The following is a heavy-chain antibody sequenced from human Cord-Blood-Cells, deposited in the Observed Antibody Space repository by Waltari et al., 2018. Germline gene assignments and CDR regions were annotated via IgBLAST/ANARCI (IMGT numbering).Heavy chain of an antibody. D-gene: IGHD6-25*01. CDR2: IKQDGSEK. Sequence: EVQLVESGGGLVQPGGSLRLSCAASGFTFSSYWMSWVRQDPGKGLEWVANIKQDGSEKYYVDSVKGRFTISRDNAKNSLYLQMNSLRAEDTAVYYCARTSAKGPFDPWGQGTLVTVSS. J-gene: IGHJ5*02. CDR1: GFTFSSYW. CDR3: ARTSAKGPFDP. V-gene: IGHV3-7*05.